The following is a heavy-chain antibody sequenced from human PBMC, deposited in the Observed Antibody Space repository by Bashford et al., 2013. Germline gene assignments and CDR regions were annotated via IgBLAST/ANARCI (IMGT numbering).Heavy chain of an antibody. CDR2: SGGST. J-gene: IGHJ6*02. D-gene: IGHD2-15*01. Sequence: SGGSTYYADSVKGRFTISRDNSKNTLYLQMNSLRAEDTAVYYCAKGEPPGVVAATEDYYGMDVWGQGTTVTVSS. CDR3: AKGEPPGVVAATEDYYGMDV. V-gene: IGHV3-23*01.